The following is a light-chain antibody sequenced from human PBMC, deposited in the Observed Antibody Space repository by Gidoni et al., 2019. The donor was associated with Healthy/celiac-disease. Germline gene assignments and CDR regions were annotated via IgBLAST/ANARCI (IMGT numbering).Light chain of an antibody. CDR2: GAS. CDR1: QSVSSN. CDR3: QQYNNWPPVT. Sequence: EIVITQSPATLSVSPGERATLSCRASQSVSSNLAWYQQKPGQAPRLLIDGASTRATGIPARFSGSRSGTEFTLTISSLQSEDFAVYYCQQYNNWPPVTFGQXTRLEIK. J-gene: IGKJ5*01. V-gene: IGKV3-15*01.